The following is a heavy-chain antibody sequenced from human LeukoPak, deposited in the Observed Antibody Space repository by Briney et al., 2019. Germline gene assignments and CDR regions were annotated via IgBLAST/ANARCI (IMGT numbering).Heavy chain of an antibody. Sequence: ALVKVSCKASGGIFSNYAISWVRQAPGQGLEWMGGIIPIFGTANYAEKFQGRVTITADESTSTAYMELSRLKSGDTAVYYCARDSSEFRSLIPHWGQGTLVTVSS. CDR3: ARDSSEFRSLIPH. J-gene: IGHJ1*01. CDR1: GGIFSNYA. CDR2: IIPIFGTA. D-gene: IGHD2-21*01. V-gene: IGHV1-69*13.